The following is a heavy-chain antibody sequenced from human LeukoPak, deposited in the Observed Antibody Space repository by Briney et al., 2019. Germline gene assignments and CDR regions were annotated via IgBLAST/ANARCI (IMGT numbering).Heavy chain of an antibody. CDR3: ARDLGYDGFDWAP. J-gene: IGHJ5*02. Sequence: PSETLSLTCTVSGGSISSGSYYWSWIRQPAGKGLEWIGRIYTSGSTNYNPSLKSRVTISVGTSKNQFSLKLSSVTAADTAVYYCARDLGYDGFDWAPWGQGTLVTVSS. CDR2: IYTSGST. V-gene: IGHV4-61*02. D-gene: IGHD5-12*01. CDR1: GGSISSGSYY.